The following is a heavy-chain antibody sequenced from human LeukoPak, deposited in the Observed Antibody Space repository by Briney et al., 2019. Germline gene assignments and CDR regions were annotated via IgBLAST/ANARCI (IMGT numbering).Heavy chain of an antibody. CDR3: ASRPQGGTYYGSGSYRVPTFDY. V-gene: IGHV1-69*13. CDR2: IIPIFGTA. J-gene: IGHJ4*02. Sequence: GASVKVSCKASGYTFTSYGISWVRQAPGQGLEWMGGIIPIFGTANYAQKFQGRVTITADESTSTAYMELSSLRSEDTAVYYCASRPQGGTYYGSGSYRVPTFDYWGQGTLVTVSS. D-gene: IGHD3-10*01. CDR1: GYTFTSYG.